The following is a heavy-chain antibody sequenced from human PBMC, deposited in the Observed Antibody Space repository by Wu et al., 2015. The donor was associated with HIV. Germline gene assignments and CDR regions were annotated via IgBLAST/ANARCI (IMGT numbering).Heavy chain of an antibody. CDR2: IVVGSGNT. CDR1: GFTFTSSA. D-gene: IGHD1-26*01. V-gene: IGHV1-58*02. J-gene: IGHJ6*02. CDR3: AAGYGGSPRHYYYGMDV. Sequence: QMQLVQSGPEVKKPGTSVKVSCKASGFTFTSSAMQWVRQARGQRLEWIGWIVVGSGNTNYAQKFQERVTITRDMSTSTAYMELSSLRSEDTAVYYCAAGYGGSPRHYYYGMDVWGQGTTVTVSS.